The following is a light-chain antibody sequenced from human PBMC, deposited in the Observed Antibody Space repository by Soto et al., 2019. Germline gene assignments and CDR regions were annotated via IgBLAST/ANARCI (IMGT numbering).Light chain of an antibody. CDR3: HLTYTGTWV. Sequence: QAVVTQEPSLTVSPGGTVTLTCGSSTGAVTSGHFPYWFQQKPGQAPRTLISDTTNRHSWNPARFSGFLLGGKAALTLSGAQPEDEAEYYCHLTYTGTWVFGGGTKLTVL. J-gene: IGLJ3*02. CDR2: DTT. V-gene: IGLV7-46*01. CDR1: TGAVTSGHF.